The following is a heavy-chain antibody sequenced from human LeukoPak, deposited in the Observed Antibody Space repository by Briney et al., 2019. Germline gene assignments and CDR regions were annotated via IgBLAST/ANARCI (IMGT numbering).Heavy chain of an antibody. J-gene: IGHJ4*02. Sequence: GGSLRLSCAASGITFSSYWMSWVRQAPGKGLEWVANIKQDGSDKYYVDSVKGRFTISRDNAKNSLYLQLNNLTAEDTAVYYCARLLGGNYFDNWGQGTLVTVSS. CDR1: GITFSSYW. D-gene: IGHD1-26*01. CDR3: ARLLGGNYFDN. V-gene: IGHV3-7*04. CDR2: IKQDGSDK.